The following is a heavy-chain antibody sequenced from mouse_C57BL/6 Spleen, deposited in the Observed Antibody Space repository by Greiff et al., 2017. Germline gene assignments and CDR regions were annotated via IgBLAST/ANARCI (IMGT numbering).Heavy chain of an antibody. CDR3: ASYGSSSWFAY. J-gene: IGHJ3*01. CDR1: GYSITSGYY. CDR2: ISYDGSN. D-gene: IGHD1-1*01. V-gene: IGHV3-6*01. Sequence: EVKLMESGPGLVKPSQSLSLTCSVTGYSITSGYYWNWIRQFPGNKLEGMGYISYDGSNNYNPSLKNRISITRDTSKNQFFLKLNSVTTEYTATYYCASYGSSSWFAYWGQGTLVTVSA.